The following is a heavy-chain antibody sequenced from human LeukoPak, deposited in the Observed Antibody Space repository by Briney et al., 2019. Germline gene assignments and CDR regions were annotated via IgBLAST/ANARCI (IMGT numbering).Heavy chain of an antibody. J-gene: IGHJ4*02. V-gene: IGHV4-59*08. CDR2: IYYSGST. D-gene: IGHD3-9*01. CDR1: GGSISSYY. Sequence: SETLSLTCTVSGGSISSYYWSWIRQPPGKGLEWIGYIYYSGSTNYNPSLKSRVTISVDTSKNQFSLKLGSVTAADTAVYYCARHIFDWLLPFDYWGQGTLVTVSS. CDR3: ARHIFDWLLPFDY.